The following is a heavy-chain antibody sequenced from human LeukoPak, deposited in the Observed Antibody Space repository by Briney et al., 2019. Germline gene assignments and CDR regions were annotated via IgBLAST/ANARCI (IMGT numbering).Heavy chain of an antibody. Sequence: GGSLRLSCAASRFTFSDYYMNWIRQAPGKGLEWVYTISYADSVRGRFTISRENTKNSLYLQMDSLTAEDTAVYYCARDGGSGWSFDYWGQGILVAVSS. CDR2: TI. V-gene: IGHV3-11*01. J-gene: IGHJ4*02. CDR1: RFTFSDYY. D-gene: IGHD6-19*01. CDR3: ARDGGSGWSFDY.